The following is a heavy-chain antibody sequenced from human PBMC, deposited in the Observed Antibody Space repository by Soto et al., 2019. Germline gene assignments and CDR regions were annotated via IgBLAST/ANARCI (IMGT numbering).Heavy chain of an antibody. V-gene: IGHV5-51*01. CDR3: ARYTSLLWFGELSRPSSHGMDV. CDR2: IYPGDSDT. Sequence: PGESLKISCKGSGYSFTSYWIGWVRQMPGKGLEWMGIIYPGDSDTRYSPSFQGQVTISADKSISTAYLQWSSLKASDTAMYYCARYTSLLWFGELSRPSSHGMDVWGQGTTVTVSS. D-gene: IGHD3-10*01. J-gene: IGHJ6*02. CDR1: GYSFTSYW.